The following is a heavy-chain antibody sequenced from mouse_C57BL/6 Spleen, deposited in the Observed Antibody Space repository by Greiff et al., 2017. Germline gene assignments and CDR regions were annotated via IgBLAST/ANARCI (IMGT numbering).Heavy chain of an antibody. CDR3: AIGYGGDSYWYFEV. CDR2: IYPGSGNT. J-gene: IGHJ1*03. Sequence: QVQLQQSGPELVKPGASVKISCKASGYSFTSYYIHWVKQRPGQGLEWIGWIYPGSGNTKYNEKFKGKATLTADTSSSTAYMQLSSLTSGDSAVYYCAIGYGGDSYWYFEVWGTGTTVTVSS. D-gene: IGHD2-2*01. V-gene: IGHV1-66*01. CDR1: GYSFTSYY.